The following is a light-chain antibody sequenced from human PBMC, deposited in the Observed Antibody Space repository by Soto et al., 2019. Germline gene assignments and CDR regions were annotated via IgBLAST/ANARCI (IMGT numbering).Light chain of an antibody. CDR2: SDD. V-gene: IGLV1-44*01. CDR1: SSNIGSNY. J-gene: IGLJ1*01. Sequence: QSVLTQLPSASGTPGQRVTISCSGSSSNIGSNYVNWYQHLPGTAPKLLIYSDDQRPSGVPDRFSGSKSGTSASLAISGLQSEDEADYFCAAWNDNPNGPGYVFGTGTKVTVL. CDR3: AAWNDNPNGPGYV.